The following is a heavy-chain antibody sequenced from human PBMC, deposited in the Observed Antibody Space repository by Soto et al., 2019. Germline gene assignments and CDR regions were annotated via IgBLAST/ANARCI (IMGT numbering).Heavy chain of an antibody. J-gene: IGHJ2*01. V-gene: IGHV1-69*01. CDR3: ARIGSTQGLWLREGCYFDL. Sequence: QVQLVQSGAEVKKPGSSVTVSCKASGGTFSSYAISWVRQAPGQGLEWMGGIIPIFGTANYAQKFQGRVTITADESTGTAYMELSSLRSEDTAVYYCARIGSTQGLWLREGCYFDLWGRGTLVTVSS. D-gene: IGHD5-18*01. CDR1: GGTFSSYA. CDR2: IIPIFGTA.